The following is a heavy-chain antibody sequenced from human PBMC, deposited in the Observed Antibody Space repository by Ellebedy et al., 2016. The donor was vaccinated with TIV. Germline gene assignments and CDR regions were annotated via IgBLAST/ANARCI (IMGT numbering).Heavy chain of an antibody. CDR2: LSQEGHEK. V-gene: IGHV3-7*01. J-gene: IGHJ5*02. D-gene: IGHD4-17*01. Sequence: GESLKISCLASGFSFRSYWMSWVRQAPGKGLEWVANLSQEGHEKFYVASVKGRFTISRDDAKSSLYLQMNGLRAEDTAVYYCARRGSYGDYAVQINSWFDTWGRGTLVAVSS. CDR3: ARRGSYGDYAVQINSWFDT. CDR1: GFSFRSYW.